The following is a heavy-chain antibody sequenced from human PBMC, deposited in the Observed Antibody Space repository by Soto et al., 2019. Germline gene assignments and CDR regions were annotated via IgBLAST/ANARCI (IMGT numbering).Heavy chain of an antibody. CDR3: ARGLAAGGSDY. CDR2: VNHSGST. CDR1: GGSFSGYY. Sequence: QVQLQQWGAGLLKPSETLSLTCAVYGGSFSGYYWSWIRQPPGKGLEWIGEVNHSGSTNYNPSLKRXXTXSXXTSKNQFSLKLRSVTAADTAVYYCARGLAAGGSDYWGQGTLVTVSS. J-gene: IGHJ4*02. V-gene: IGHV4-34*01. D-gene: IGHD6-13*01.